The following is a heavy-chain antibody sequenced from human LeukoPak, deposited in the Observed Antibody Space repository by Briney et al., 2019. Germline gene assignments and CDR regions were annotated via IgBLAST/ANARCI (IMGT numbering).Heavy chain of an antibody. V-gene: IGHV3-21*01. D-gene: IGHD3-9*01. CDR2: ICCSGTYV. J-gene: IGHJ3*02. CDR3: ARASSKQLAGYLPDGFDI. CDR1: GFTFSSYS. Sequence: GGSLRLSCAASGFTFSSYSMHWVRQAPGKGLEWVSSICCSGTYVYYADSVKGRFTISRDNAKNSLSLQMNSLRADDAAVYYCARASSKQLAGYLPDGFDIWGQGTMVTVSS.